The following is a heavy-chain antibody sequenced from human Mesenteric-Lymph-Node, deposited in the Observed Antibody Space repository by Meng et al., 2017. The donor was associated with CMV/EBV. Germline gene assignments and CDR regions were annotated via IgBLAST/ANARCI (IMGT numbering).Heavy chain of an antibody. CDR3: ASLAPLSNTKDKIPSGY. CDR2: INHRGST. J-gene: IGHJ4*02. V-gene: IGHV4-34*01. Sequence: QLQLLQWCAGLLKPPETLSITCAVYGGYFSAYYWSWIRQPPGKGLEWIGEINHRGSTNYNPSRKRRMTISVEASKNQFSPKLTSWTAADTAVYFCASLAPLSNTKDKIPSGYWGQGTLVTVSS. D-gene: IGHD2-2*01. CDR1: GGYFSAYY.